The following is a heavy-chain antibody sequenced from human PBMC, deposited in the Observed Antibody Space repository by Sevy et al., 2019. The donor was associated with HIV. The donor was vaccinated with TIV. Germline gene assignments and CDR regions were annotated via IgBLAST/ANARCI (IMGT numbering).Heavy chain of an antibody. Sequence: ALRLSCAASGFTFRDSYMHWVRQVPGKGLEWVALISWDGDSTKYADSVKGRFTVSRDNTKKSLYLQMNSLRTEDSAVYYCAKDVRGITGLDYWGQGTLVTVSS. CDR3: AKDVRGITGLDY. CDR1: GFTFRDSY. V-gene: IGHV3-43*01. J-gene: IGHJ4*02. D-gene: IGHD3-10*01. CDR2: ISWDGDST.